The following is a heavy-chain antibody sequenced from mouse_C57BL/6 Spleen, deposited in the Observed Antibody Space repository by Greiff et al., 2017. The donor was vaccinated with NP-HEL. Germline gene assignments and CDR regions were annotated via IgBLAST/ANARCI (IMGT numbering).Heavy chain of an antibody. CDR3: SRSDYGNSHLDY. V-gene: IGHV1-26*01. CDR2: INPNNGGT. J-gene: IGHJ2*01. CDR1: GYTFTDYY. Sequence: VQLQQSGPELVKPGASVKISCKASGYTFTDYYMNWVKQSHGKSLEWIGDINPNNGGTRYNQKFKGKATLTVDKSSSTAYMELRSLTSEDSAVYYCSRSDYGNSHLDYWGQGTTLTVSS. D-gene: IGHD2-1*01.